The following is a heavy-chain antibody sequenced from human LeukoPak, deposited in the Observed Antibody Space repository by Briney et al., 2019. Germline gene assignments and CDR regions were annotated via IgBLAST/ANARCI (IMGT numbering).Heavy chain of an antibody. D-gene: IGHD1-26*01. Sequence: GGSLRLPCAASGFTFSSYAMSWVRQAPGKGLEWVSAISGSGGSTYYADSVKGRFTISRDNSKNTLYLQMNSLRAEDTAVYYCANHQRSGRYPGPPDYWGQGTLVTVSS. CDR1: GFTFSSYA. J-gene: IGHJ4*02. V-gene: IGHV3-23*01. CDR2: ISGSGGST. CDR3: ANHQRSGRYPGPPDY.